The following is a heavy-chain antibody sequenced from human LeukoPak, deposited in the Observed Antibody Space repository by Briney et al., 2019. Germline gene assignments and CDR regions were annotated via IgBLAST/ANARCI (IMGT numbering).Heavy chain of an antibody. V-gene: IGHV3-15*01. Sequence: GGSLRLSCAASGFTFSNAWMSWVRQAPGKGLEWVGRIKDKTDGGTIDYAAPVKGRFTISRDDSKNTLYLQMNSLNTEDTAVYYCTTFGYSYADYWGQGTLVTVSS. D-gene: IGHD5-18*01. CDR2: IKDKTDGGTI. J-gene: IGHJ4*02. CDR3: TTFGYSYADY. CDR1: GFTFSNAW.